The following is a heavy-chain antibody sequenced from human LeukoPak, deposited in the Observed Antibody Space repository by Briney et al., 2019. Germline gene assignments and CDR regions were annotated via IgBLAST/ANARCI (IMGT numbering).Heavy chain of an antibody. J-gene: IGHJ6*03. CDR1: GFTFSSYW. CDR2: INSDGSST. CDR3: ARDVPDTAMPPGYYYMDV. Sequence: GGSLRLSCAASGFTFSSYWMHWVRHAPGKGLVWVPRINSDGSSTSYADSVKGRFTISRDNAKNTLYLQMNSLRAEDTAVYYCARDVPDTAMPPGYYYMDVWGKGTTVTVSS. V-gene: IGHV3-74*01. D-gene: IGHD5-18*01.